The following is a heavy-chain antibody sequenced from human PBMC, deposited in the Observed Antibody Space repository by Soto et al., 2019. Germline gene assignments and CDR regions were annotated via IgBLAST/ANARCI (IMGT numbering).Heavy chain of an antibody. CDR2: ISAYNGNT. J-gene: IGHJ3*02. CDR3: ARSNYYDSSGTDDAFGI. V-gene: IGHV1-18*01. Sequence: ASVKVSCKASGYTFTSYGISWVRQAPGQGLEWMGWISAYNGNTNYAQKLQGRVTMTTDTSTSTAYMELRSLRSDDTAVYYCARSNYYDSSGTDDAFGIWGQGTMVTVSS. CDR1: GYTFTSYG. D-gene: IGHD3-22*01.